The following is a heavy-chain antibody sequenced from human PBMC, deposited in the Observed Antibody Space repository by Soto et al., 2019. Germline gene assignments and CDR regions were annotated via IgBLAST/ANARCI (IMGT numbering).Heavy chain of an antibody. V-gene: IGHV3-74*01. D-gene: IGHD3-16*01. Sequence: EVQLVESGGGSVQPGGSLRLSCAASGFTFSSYWMHWVRQASGKGLVCVSLIKNDGTITSYADSVKGRFTISRDNAKNTLYLQMNRLRLDDAAVYYCATFSRSIGGANWGQGTLVTVSS. CDR2: IKNDGTIT. CDR1: GFTFSSYW. CDR3: ATFSRSIGGAN. J-gene: IGHJ4*01.